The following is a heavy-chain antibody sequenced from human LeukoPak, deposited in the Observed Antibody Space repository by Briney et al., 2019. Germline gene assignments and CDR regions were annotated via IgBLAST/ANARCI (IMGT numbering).Heavy chain of an antibody. CDR2: ISRSGDST. Sequence: GSLRLSCAASGFTVSSNYMSWVRQAPGQGLEWVSGISRSGDSTYYADSVKGRFTISRDNSKNTVYLQMNSLRAEDSAVYYCAKGNVVTSFFDSWGQGTRVTVSS. J-gene: IGHJ4*02. CDR1: GFTVSSNY. CDR3: AKGNVVTSFFDS. D-gene: IGHD1-1*01. V-gene: IGHV3-23*01.